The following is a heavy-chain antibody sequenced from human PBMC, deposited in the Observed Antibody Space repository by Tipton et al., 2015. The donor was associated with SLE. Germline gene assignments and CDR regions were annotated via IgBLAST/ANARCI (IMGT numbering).Heavy chain of an antibody. CDR3: ARDPPLTGSYYYYMDV. CDR2: IYHNGNT. D-gene: IGHD1-20*01. CDR1: GGSISSASYF. V-gene: IGHV4-39*07. J-gene: IGHJ6*03. Sequence: TLSLTCTVSGGSISSASYFWGWIRQPPGKGLEWIGSIYHNGNTYNNPSLRGRVTMSIDTSKNQFSLRLSSVTAADTAVYYCARDPPLTGSYYYYMDVWGQGTTVTVSS.